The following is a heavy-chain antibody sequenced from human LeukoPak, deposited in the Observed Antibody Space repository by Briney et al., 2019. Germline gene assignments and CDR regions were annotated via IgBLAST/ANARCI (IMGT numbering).Heavy chain of an antibody. J-gene: IGHJ4*02. CDR1: GFIFSNYW. Sequence: GGSLRLSCAASGFIFSNYWMSWVRQAPGKGLEWVSAISGSGGSTYYADSVKGRFTISRDNSKNTLYLQMNSLRAEDTAVYYCAKDLEEDVGGFDYWGQGTLVTVSS. D-gene: IGHD4-23*01. V-gene: IGHV3-23*01. CDR2: ISGSGGST. CDR3: AKDLEEDVGGFDY.